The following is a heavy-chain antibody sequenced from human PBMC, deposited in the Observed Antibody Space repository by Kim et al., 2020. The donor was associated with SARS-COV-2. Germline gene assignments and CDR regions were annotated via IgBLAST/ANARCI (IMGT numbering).Heavy chain of an antibody. CDR2: TYYRSKWYN. Sequence: SQTLSLTCAISGDSVSNNSAVWNWIRQSPSRGLEWLGRTYYRSKWYNDYAVSVKSRISINPDTSKNHFTLQLNSVTPEDTPVYYCARAAGTVWFDPWGQGTLVTVS. CDR1: GDSVSNNSAV. D-gene: IGHD6-13*01. V-gene: IGHV6-1*01. CDR3: ARAAGTVWFDP. J-gene: IGHJ5*02.